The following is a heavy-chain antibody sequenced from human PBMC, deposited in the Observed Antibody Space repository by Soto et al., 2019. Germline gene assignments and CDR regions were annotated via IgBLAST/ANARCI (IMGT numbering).Heavy chain of an antibody. V-gene: IGHV4-39*07. CDR3: ARTTYSQGNWGSRHYAFDI. CDR1: GGSISSSSYY. CDR2: IYYSGRT. Sequence: SETLSLTCTVSGGSISSSSYYWGWIRQPPGKGLEWIGSIYYSGRTYYNPSLKSRVTISVDTSKNQFSLKLSSVTAADTAVYYCARTTYSQGNWGSRHYAFDIWGQGTMVTVSS. D-gene: IGHD7-27*01. J-gene: IGHJ3*02.